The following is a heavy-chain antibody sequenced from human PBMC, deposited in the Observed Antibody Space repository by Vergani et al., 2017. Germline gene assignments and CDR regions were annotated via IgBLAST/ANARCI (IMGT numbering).Heavy chain of an antibody. D-gene: IGHD2-21*01. V-gene: IGHV3-33*01. CDR3: ARDFPPDCGGDCYSGNAFDI. CDR2: IWYDGSNK. CDR1: GFTFSSYG. J-gene: IGHJ3*02. Sequence: QVQLVESGGGVVQPGRSLRLSCAASGFTFSSYGMHWVRQAPGKGLEWVAVIWYDGSNKYYADSVKGRFTISRDNSKNTLYLQMNSLRAEDTAVYYCARDFPPDCGGDCYSGNAFDIWGQGTMVTVSS.